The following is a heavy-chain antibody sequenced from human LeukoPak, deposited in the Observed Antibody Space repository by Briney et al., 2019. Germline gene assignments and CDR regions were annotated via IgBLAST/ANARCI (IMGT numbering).Heavy chain of an antibody. CDR1: GFTFSDYT. V-gene: IGHV3-64D*09. CDR2: ISSSGGST. D-gene: IGHD4-23*01. Sequence: PGGSLRLSCSASGFTFSDYTMHWVRQAPGKGLDYVSGISSSGGSTYYADSVKGRFNISRDNSKNTLYLQMSSLRAEDTALYYCVKGVVAWELDGYWGQGTLVTVSS. J-gene: IGHJ4*02. CDR3: VKGVVAWELDGY.